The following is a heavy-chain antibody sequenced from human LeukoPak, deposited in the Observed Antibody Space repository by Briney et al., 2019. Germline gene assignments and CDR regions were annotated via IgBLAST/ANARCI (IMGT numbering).Heavy chain of an antibody. Sequence: ASVKVSCKASGYTFTTFGISWVRQAPGQGLEWMGWISPYNGNTNYAQNLQGRLTMTTDTSTTTAYMELRSLRSDDTAVYYCARMGCLSPSCYTLDYWGRGTLVTVSS. CDR1: GYTFTTFG. CDR2: ISPYNGNT. V-gene: IGHV1-18*01. CDR3: ARMGCLSPSCYTLDY. D-gene: IGHD2-2*02. J-gene: IGHJ4*02.